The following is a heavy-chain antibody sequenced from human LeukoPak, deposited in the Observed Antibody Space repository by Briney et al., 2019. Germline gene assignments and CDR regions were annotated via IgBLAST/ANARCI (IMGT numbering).Heavy chain of an antibody. J-gene: IGHJ4*02. CDR2: ISYDGSNK. CDR1: GFTFSSYA. CDR3: ARSQMAATGTRALDC. V-gene: IGHV3-30*04. D-gene: IGHD6-13*01. Sequence: GGSLRLSCAASGFTFSSYAMHWVRQAPGKGLEWVAVISYDGSNKYYADSVKGRFTISRDNSKNTLYLQMNSLRAEDTAVYYCARSQMAATGTRALDCWGQGTLVTVSS.